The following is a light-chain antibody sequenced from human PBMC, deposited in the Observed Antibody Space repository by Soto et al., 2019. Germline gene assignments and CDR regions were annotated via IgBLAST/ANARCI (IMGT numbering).Light chain of an antibody. CDR1: SSDVGSYKF. CDR3: CSYAGSGTWV. V-gene: IGLV2-23*01. J-gene: IGLJ3*02. CDR2: EGS. Sequence: QSALTQPASVSGSPGQSITISCTGTSSDVGSYKFVSWYQQHPGKAPKLMIYEGSERPSGVSNRFSGSKSGNTASLTISGLQAEDEADYYCCSYAGSGTWVFGGGTKLTVL.